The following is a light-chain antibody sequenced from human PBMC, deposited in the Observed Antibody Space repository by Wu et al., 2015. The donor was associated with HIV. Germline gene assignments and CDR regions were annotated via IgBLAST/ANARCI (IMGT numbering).Light chain of an antibody. V-gene: IGKV3-11*01. CDR1: QSISTN. CDR3: QHYGTSSYT. Sequence: EIVLTQSPDTLSLSPGERATLSCRASQSISTNLAWYQQKPGQAPRLLIYDAFYRATGIPARFSGSGSGTDFTLTISRLEPEDFVVYYCQHYGTSSYTFGQGTKLEIK. CDR2: DAF. J-gene: IGKJ2*01.